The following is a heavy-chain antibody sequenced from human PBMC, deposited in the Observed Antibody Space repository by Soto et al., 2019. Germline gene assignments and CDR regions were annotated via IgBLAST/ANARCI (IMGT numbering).Heavy chain of an antibody. Sequence: EVQLVESGGGLVQPGRSLRLSCAASGFTFDDYAMHWVRQAPGKGLEWVSGISWNSGSIGYADSVKGRFTISRDNAKNSLYLQMISLRAEDTALYYCAKEKTGRGHAFDIWGQGTMVTVSS. D-gene: IGHD3-10*01. CDR2: ISWNSGSI. J-gene: IGHJ3*02. CDR1: GFTFDDYA. V-gene: IGHV3-9*01. CDR3: AKEKTGRGHAFDI.